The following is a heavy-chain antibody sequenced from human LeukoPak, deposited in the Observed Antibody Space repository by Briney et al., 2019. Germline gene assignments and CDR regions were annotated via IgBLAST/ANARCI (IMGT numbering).Heavy chain of an antibody. CDR1: GFTFSSYA. CDR3: ARDDRTYYYGSGSSAPDY. CDR2: ISGSGGST. V-gene: IGHV3-23*01. Sequence: GGSLRLSCAASGFTFSSYAMSWVRQAPGKGLEWVSAISGSGGSTYYADSVKGRFTISRDNSKNTLYLQMNSLRAEDTAVYYCARDDRTYYYGSGSSAPDYWGQGTLVTVSS. D-gene: IGHD3-10*01. J-gene: IGHJ4*02.